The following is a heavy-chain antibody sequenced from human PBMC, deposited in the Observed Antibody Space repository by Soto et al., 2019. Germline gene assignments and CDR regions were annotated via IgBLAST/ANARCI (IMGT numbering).Heavy chain of an antibody. CDR3: AGGWELLRPWDY. CDR2: INHSGST. Sequence: PSETLSLTCAVYGGSFSGYYWSWIRQPPGKGLEWIGEINHSGSTNYNPSLKSRVTISVDTSKNQFSLKLSSVTAADTAVYYCAGGWELLRPWDYWGQGTLVTVSS. V-gene: IGHV4-34*01. D-gene: IGHD1-26*01. CDR1: GGSFSGYY. J-gene: IGHJ4*02.